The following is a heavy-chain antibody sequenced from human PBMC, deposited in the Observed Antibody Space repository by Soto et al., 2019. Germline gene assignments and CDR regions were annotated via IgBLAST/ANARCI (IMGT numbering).Heavy chain of an antibody. Sequence: SETLSLTCTVSGGSTSSYCWSWIRQPPGKGLEWIGYSSHSGGTNYNPSRKSRVTISVDTSKIKFSLKLSSVTAADTAGYYCARHVTTLTRDYYYATDVGSQGTTVNAAS. J-gene: IGHJ6*02. CDR3: ARHVTTLTRDYYYATDV. V-gene: IGHV4-59*01. CDR1: GGSTSSYC. CDR2: SSHSGGT. D-gene: IGHD4-17*01.